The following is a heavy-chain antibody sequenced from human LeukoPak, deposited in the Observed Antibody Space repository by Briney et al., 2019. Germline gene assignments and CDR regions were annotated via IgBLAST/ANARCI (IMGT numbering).Heavy chain of an antibody. V-gene: IGHV4-39*01. CDR2: IYYSGST. CDR3: ARNETGGYDYVWGSSPPNYFDY. Sequence: SETLSLTCTVSGGSISSSSYYWGWIRQPPGKGLEWIGSIYYSGSTYYNPSLKSRVTISVDTSKNQFSLKLSSVTAADTAVYYCARNETGGYDYVWGSSPPNYFDYWGQGTLVTVSS. CDR1: GGSISSSSYY. D-gene: IGHD3-16*01. J-gene: IGHJ4*02.